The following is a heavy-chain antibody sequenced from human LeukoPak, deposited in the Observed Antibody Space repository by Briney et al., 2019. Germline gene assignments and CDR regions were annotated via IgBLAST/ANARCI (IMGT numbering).Heavy chain of an antibody. CDR3: ARLGGGTLFDY. Sequence: SGTLSLTCAVSGGSISSSNWWSWVRQPPGKGLEWIGYIYYSGSTYYNPSLKSRVTISVDTSKNQFSLKLSSVTAADTAVYYCARLGGGTLFDYWGQGTLVTVSS. D-gene: IGHD2-15*01. CDR2: IYYSGST. CDR1: GGSISSSNW. J-gene: IGHJ4*02. V-gene: IGHV4-4*02.